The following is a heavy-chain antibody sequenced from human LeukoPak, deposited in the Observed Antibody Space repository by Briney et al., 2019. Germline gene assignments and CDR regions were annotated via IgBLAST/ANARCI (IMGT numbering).Heavy chain of an antibody. CDR1: GFTFSSYG. J-gene: IGHJ4*02. D-gene: IGHD6-13*01. V-gene: IGHV3-23*01. Sequence: GGSLRLSCAASGFTFSSYGMSWVRQAPGKGLEWVSPISSGGGSTYYAHSVKGRFTISRDNSKNTLYLQMNSLRAEETGVYYCAKSPGYSSSWYDYWGKGTLVTVSS. CDR3: AKSPGYSSSWYDY. CDR2: ISSGGGST.